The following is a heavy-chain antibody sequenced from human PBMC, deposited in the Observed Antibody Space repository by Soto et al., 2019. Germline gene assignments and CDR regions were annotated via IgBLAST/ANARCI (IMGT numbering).Heavy chain of an antibody. CDR2: ISQSGDKA. D-gene: IGHD3-10*01. CDR1: GFTFRHYA. V-gene: IGHV3-23*01. J-gene: IGHJ4*01. CDR3: ARDSGYGSGASVNHYLDY. Sequence: GGSLRLSCEGSGFTFRHYAMTWLRQGPGKGLEWVSTISQSGDKAYYADSVKGRFAISRDNSKNTTYLQMINLRAEDTAVYYCARDSGYGSGASVNHYLDYWGHGTLVTVSS.